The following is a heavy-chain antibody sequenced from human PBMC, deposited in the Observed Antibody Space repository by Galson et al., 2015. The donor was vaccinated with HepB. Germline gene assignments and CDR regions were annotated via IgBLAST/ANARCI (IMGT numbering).Heavy chain of an antibody. CDR3: ARGDYYDISGHYPDY. CDR1: GYIFSGFG. J-gene: IGHJ4*02. Sequence: SVKVSCKASGYIFSGFGIDWVRQAPGQGLEWMGWISAYNGNTDYAQKFRGRVSMTTDTSTHTAYMELRSLRSDDTAVYFCARGDYYDISGHYPDYWGQGTLVTVSS. CDR2: ISAYNGNT. V-gene: IGHV1-18*01. D-gene: IGHD3-22*01.